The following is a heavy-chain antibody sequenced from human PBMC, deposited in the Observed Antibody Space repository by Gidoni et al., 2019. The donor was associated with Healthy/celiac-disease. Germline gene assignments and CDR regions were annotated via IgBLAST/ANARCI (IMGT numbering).Heavy chain of an antibody. CDR2: INHSGST. J-gene: IGHJ3*02. CDR1: GGSFSGYY. V-gene: IGHV4-34*01. Sequence: QVHLQQWGAGLLKPSETLSLTRAVYGGSFSGYYWSWIRQPPGKGLEWIGEINHSGSTNYNPSLKSRVTISVDTSKNQFSLKLSSVTAADTAVYYCARLLRAAGGAFDIWGQGTMVTVSS. D-gene: IGHD6-25*01. CDR3: ARLLRAAGGAFDI.